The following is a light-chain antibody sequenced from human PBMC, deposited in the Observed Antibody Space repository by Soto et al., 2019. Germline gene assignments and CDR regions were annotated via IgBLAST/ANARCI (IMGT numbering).Light chain of an antibody. CDR1: SGHSSYA. CDR3: QTWVTGIYV. J-gene: IGLJ1*01. CDR2: LNSDGSH. V-gene: IGLV4-69*01. Sequence: QPVLTQSPSASASLGASVKLTYTLSSGHSSYAIAWHQQQPEKGPRYLMKLNSDGSHNKGDGIPDRFSGSSSGAERYLTISSLQSEDESDYYCQTWVTGIYVFGTGTKLTVL.